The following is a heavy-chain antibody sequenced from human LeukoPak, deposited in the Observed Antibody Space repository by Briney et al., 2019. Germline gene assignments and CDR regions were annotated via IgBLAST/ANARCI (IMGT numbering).Heavy chain of an antibody. J-gene: IGHJ5*02. V-gene: IGHV3-30*02. D-gene: IGHD1-26*01. CDR2: IRYDGSNK. Sequence: GGSLRLSCAASGFTFSSYGMHWVCQAPGKGLEWVAFIRYDGSNKYYADSVKGRFTISRDDSKNTLYLQMNSLRAEDTAVYYCANFQTVGVKPFEHWGQGTLVTVSS. CDR3: ANFQTVGVKPFEH. CDR1: GFTFSSYG.